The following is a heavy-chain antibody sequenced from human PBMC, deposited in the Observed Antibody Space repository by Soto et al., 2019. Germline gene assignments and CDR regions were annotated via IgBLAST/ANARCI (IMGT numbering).Heavy chain of an antibody. CDR3: ARGRASGSYYLLDS. J-gene: IGHJ4*02. D-gene: IGHD3-10*01. Sequence: ASVKVSCKASGDTFTTYDINWVRQATGHGLEWMGWINPNSGNIGYAQRFQGRVTMTRDTAIRTAYMEVSSLRSDDTAVYYRARGRASGSYYLLDSWGQGTLVTVSS. CDR1: GDTFTTYD. CDR2: INPNSGNI. V-gene: IGHV1-8*01.